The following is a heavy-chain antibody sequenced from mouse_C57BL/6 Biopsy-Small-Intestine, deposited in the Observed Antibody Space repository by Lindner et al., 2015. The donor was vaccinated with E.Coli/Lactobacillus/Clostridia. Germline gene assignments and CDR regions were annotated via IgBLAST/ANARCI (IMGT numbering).Heavy chain of an antibody. Sequence: QESGPELVKPGASVKMSCKASGYSFTGYNMHWVKQSHGKSLEWIGYIDPYNGATNYNQKFKGKATLTVDKSSSTAYMQLNSLTSEDSAVYFCASFSNYWFAYWGQGTLVTVSA. CDR3: ASFSNYWFAY. D-gene: IGHD2-5*01. CDR1: GYSFTGYN. J-gene: IGHJ3*01. CDR2: IDPYNGAT. V-gene: IGHV1S135*01.